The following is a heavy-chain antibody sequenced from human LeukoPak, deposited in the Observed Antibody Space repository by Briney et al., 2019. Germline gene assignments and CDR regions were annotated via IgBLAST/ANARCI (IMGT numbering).Heavy chain of an antibody. CDR1: GFTFSSYS. CDR2: ISSSSSTI. V-gene: IGHV3-48*04. Sequence: GGSLRLSCAASGFTFSSYSMNWVRQAPGKGLEWVSYISSSSSTIYYADSVKGRFTISRDNAKNSLYLQMNSLRAEDTAVHYCARGPAAAGSFLGYWGQGTLVTVSS. J-gene: IGHJ4*02. D-gene: IGHD6-13*01. CDR3: ARGPAAAGSFLGY.